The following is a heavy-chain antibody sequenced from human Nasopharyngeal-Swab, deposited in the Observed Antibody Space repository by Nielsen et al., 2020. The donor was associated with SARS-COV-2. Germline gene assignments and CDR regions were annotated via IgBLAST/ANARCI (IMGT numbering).Heavy chain of an antibody. Sequence: GGSLRLSYEVSGITFRTSIWHWVRQAPGKGLEWVALVPLGVDIRQYADSVKGRFTISRDNSQNTVSLQMNSLRVADTAVYYCAREGESSGHAGSFDIWGQGTMVTVSS. CDR1: GITFRTSI. CDR3: AREGESSGHAGSFDI. D-gene: IGHD6-19*01. CDR2: VPLGVDIR. V-gene: IGHV3-30-3*01. J-gene: IGHJ3*02.